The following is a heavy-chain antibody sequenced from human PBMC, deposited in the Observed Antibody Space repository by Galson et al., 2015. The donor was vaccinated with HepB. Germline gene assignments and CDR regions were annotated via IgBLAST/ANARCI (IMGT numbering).Heavy chain of an antibody. J-gene: IGHJ3*02. V-gene: IGHV3-30*04. Sequence: SLRLSCAASGFTFSSYAMHWVRQAPGKGLEWVAVISYDGSNKYYADSVEGRFTISRDNSKNTLYLQVNSLRAEDTAVYYCASTMVRGVRGGAFDIWGQGTMVTVSS. CDR1: GFTFSSYA. CDR3: ASTMVRGVRGGAFDI. D-gene: IGHD3-10*01. CDR2: ISYDGSNK.